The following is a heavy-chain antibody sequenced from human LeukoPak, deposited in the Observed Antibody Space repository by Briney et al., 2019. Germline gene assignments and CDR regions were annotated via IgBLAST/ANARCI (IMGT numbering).Heavy chain of an antibody. CDR1: GFTFSTYS. J-gene: IGHJ4*02. CDR2: ISSSSNTI. V-gene: IGHV3-48*02. Sequence: GGSLRLSCAASGFTFSTYSMNWVRQAPGKGLEWVSYISSSSNTIYYADSVRGRFTISRDNAKNSVYLQMNSLRDEDTAVYYCAREGSGYSDYDPDYWGQGTLVTVSS. D-gene: IGHD5-12*01. CDR3: AREGSGYSDYDPDY.